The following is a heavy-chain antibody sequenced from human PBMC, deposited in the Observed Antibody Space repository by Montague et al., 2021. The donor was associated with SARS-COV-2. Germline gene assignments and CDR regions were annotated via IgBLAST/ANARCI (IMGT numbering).Heavy chain of an antibody. J-gene: IGHJ4*02. CDR1: GGSISSGGYY. CDR3: ARVRGGFLEWLLYFDY. D-gene: IGHD3-3*01. CDR2: IYYSGST. V-gene: IGHV4-31*03. Sequence: TLSLTCTVSGGSISSGGYYWSWIRQHPGKGLEWFGYIYYSGSTYYXXXLKSRVTISVDTSKNQFSLKLSSVTAADTAVYYCARVRGGFLEWLLYFDYWGQGTLVTVSS.